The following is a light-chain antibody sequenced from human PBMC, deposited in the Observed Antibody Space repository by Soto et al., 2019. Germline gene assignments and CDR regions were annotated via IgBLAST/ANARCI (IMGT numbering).Light chain of an antibody. CDR2: ANN. V-gene: IGLV1-40*01. CDR3: QSYDSNLNGLYV. CDR1: SSNIGTNN. J-gene: IGLJ1*01. Sequence: QSVLTQPPSVSGAAGQRVTISCTGSSSNIGTNNVHWYQHLPGAAPKVLIYANNNRPSGVPDRFSVSKSGTSASLAITGLQAEDEADYYCQSYDSNLNGLYVFGTGTKVTVL.